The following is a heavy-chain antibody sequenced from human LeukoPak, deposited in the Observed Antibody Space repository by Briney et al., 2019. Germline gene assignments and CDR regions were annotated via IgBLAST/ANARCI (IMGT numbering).Heavy chain of an antibody. J-gene: IGHJ5*02. CDR3: ARGRWPFDP. Sequence: KSGPTLVKPSETLSLTCTVSGGSLNSYYWSWIRQPPGKGLEWSGSIYYSGSTNYNPSLKSRVTISVDTSKNQFSLKLTSVTAADTAVYYCARGRWPFDPWGQGTLVTVSS. CDR1: GGSLNSYY. CDR2: IYYSGST. V-gene: IGHV4-59*08. D-gene: IGHD6-13*01.